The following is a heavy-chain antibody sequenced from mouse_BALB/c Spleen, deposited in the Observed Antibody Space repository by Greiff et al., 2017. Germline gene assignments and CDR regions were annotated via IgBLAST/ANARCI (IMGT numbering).Heavy chain of an antibody. J-gene: IGHJ4*01. CDR1: GFSLTSYG. V-gene: IGHV2-9*02. Sequence: VQRVESGPGLVAPSQSLSITCTVSGFSLTSYGVHWVRQPPGKGLEWLGVIWAGGSTNYNSALMSRLSISKDNSKSQVFLKMNSLQTDDTAMYYCASITTVVAPYYAMDYWGQGTSVTVSS. CDR3: ASITTVVAPYYAMDY. D-gene: IGHD1-1*01. CDR2: IWAGGST.